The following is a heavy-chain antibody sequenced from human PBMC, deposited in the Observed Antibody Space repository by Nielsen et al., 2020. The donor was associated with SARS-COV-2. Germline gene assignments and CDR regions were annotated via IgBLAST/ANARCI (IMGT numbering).Heavy chain of an antibody. CDR2: ISGSGGST. J-gene: IGHJ4*02. CDR1: GFTFSSYA. Sequence: GESLKISCAASGFTFSSYAMSWVRQAPGKGLEWVSAISGSGGSTYYADSVKGRFTISRDNSKNTLYLRMNSLRAEDTAVYYCARWGGSYLGYWGQGTLVTVSS. CDR3: ARWGGSYLGY. D-gene: IGHD1-26*01. V-gene: IGHV3-23*01.